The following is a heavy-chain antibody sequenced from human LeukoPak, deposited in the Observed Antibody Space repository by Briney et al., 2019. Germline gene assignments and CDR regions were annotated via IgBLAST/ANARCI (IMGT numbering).Heavy chain of an antibody. CDR3: AREWYYYDSSGAGGLDY. D-gene: IGHD3-22*01. V-gene: IGHV1-46*01. CDR2: ISPSGGST. Sequence: ASVKVSCKAFGYTFTSNYMHWVRQAPGQGPEWMGVISPSGGSTTYAQKFQGRVTLTRDMSTSTDYLELSSLRSEDTAVYYCAREWYYYDSSGAGGLDYWGQGTLVTVSS. CDR1: GYTFTSNY. J-gene: IGHJ4*02.